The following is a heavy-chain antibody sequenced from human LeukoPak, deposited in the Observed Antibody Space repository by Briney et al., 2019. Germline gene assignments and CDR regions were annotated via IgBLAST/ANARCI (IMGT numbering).Heavy chain of an antibody. CDR2: ISSSSSYI. V-gene: IGHV3-21*01. Sequence: PGGSLRLSCAASGFTFSSSGMSWVRQAPGKGLEWVSSISSSSSYIYYADSVKGRFTISRDNAKNSLYLQMNSLRAEDTAVYYCARVSVDTAMVTPSGFDYWGQGTLVTVSS. D-gene: IGHD5-18*01. J-gene: IGHJ4*02. CDR3: ARVSVDTAMVTPSGFDY. CDR1: GFTFSSSG.